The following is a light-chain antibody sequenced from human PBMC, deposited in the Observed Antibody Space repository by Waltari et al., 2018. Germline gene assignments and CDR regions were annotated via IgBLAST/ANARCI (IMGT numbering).Light chain of an antibody. CDR2: GAS. CDR1: QNIDNN. V-gene: IGKV3-15*01. J-gene: IGKJ4*01. CDR3: QQYNRWPPLT. Sequence: EVVMTQSPAALPVSPGERVTLPCKASQNIDNNLAWYQQKPGQSPRLLIYGASTRATGVPARFSGSGSGTEFTLTISSLQSEDCAVFYCQQYNRWPPLTFGGGTKVEIK.